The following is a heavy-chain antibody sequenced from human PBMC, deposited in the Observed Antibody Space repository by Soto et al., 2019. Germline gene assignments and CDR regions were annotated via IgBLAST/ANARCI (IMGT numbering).Heavy chain of an antibody. CDR1: GGSISSGDYY. Sequence: PSETLSLTCTVSGGSISSGDYYWSWIRQPPGKGLEWIGYIYYSGSTYYNPSLKSRVTISVDTSKNQFSLKLSSVTAADTAVYYCARYIVASTSWFDPWGQGTLVTVSS. D-gene: IGHD5-12*01. CDR2: IYYSGST. CDR3: ARYIVASTSWFDP. J-gene: IGHJ5*02. V-gene: IGHV4-30-4*01.